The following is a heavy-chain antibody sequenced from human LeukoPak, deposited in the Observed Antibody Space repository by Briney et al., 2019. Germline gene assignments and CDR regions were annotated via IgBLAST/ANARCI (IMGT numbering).Heavy chain of an antibody. CDR2: IYYSGST. D-gene: IGHD5-18*01. J-gene: IGHJ6*03. V-gene: IGHV4-59*01. CDR3: ARTTEGGYTYGYFYYYYVDV. Sequence: SETLSLTCTVSGGSISSYYWSWIRQPPGEGLEWIGYIYYSGSTNYNPSLKSRVTISVDTSKNQFSLKLTSVTAADTAVYYCARTTEGGYTYGYFYYYYVDVWGKGTTVTISS. CDR1: GGSISSYY.